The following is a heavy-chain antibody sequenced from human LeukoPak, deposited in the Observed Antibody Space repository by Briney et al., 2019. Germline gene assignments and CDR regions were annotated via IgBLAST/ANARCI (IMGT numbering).Heavy chain of an antibody. J-gene: IGHJ3*02. CDR2: INSDGSST. CDR3: ARGGRVVQAFDI. CDR1: GFTFSSYW. V-gene: IGHV3-74*01. D-gene: IGHD2-15*01. Sequence: PGGSLRLSCAASGFTFSSYWMHWVRRAPGKGLVWVSRINSDGSSTSYADSVKGRFTISRDNAKNTLYLQMNSLRAEDTAVYYCARGGRVVQAFDIWGQGTMVTVSS.